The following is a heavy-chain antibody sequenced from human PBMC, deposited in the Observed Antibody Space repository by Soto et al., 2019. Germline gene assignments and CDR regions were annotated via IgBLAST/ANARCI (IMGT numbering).Heavy chain of an antibody. J-gene: IGHJ5*02. Sequence: QVQLQESGPGLVKPSQTLSLTCTVSGGSISSGGYYWSWIRQHPGKGLEWIGYIYNSGSTYYNASLQCRVTLSADTSKNHFSLKLSSVTPADTAVNYCARAPAPWGQGNLVTVSS. CDR2: IYNSGST. CDR3: ARAPAP. V-gene: IGHV4-31*03. CDR1: GGSISSGGYY.